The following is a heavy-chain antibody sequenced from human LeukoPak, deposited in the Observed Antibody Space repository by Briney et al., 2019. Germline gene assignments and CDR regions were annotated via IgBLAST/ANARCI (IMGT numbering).Heavy chain of an antibody. CDR3: ARDQLRYYGSYGSDNYYSDMDF. D-gene: IGHD3-10*01. CDR2: ISGYNGRT. J-gene: IGHJ6*02. CDR1: GYTFTSYA. V-gene: IGHV1-18*01. Sequence: ASVKVSCKASGYTFTSYAIAWVRQAPGQGLEWMGWISGYNGRTNYAQKFRGRITMTTDTSTNTGYMELRSLSSDDTAVYFCARDQLRYYGSYGSDNYYSDMDFWGQGTTVTVSS.